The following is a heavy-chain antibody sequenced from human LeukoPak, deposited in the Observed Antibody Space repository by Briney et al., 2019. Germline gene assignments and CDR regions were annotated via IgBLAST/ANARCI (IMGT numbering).Heavy chain of an antibody. Sequence: PGRSLRLSCAASGFTFSSYAMHWVRQAPGKGLEWVAVISYDGSNKYYADSVKGRFTISRDNSKNTLYLQMNSLRAEDTAVYYCAREGTGYSYGYYYFDYWGQGTLVTVSS. CDR2: ISYDGSNK. J-gene: IGHJ4*02. V-gene: IGHV3-30*04. D-gene: IGHD5-18*01. CDR1: GFTFSSYA. CDR3: AREGTGYSYGYYYFDY.